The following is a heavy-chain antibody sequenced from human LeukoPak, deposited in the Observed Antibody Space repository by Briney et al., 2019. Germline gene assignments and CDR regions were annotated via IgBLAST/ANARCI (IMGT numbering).Heavy chain of an antibody. Sequence: GASVKVSCKASGYTFTGYYMHWVRQAPGQGLEWMGWINPNSGGTNYAQKFQGRVTMTRDTPISTAYMELSRLRSDDTAVYYCARVRRITIFGVVIIKWAYFDYWGQGTLVTVSS. CDR3: ARVRRITIFGVVIIKWAYFDY. CDR1: GYTFTGYY. CDR2: INPNSGGT. D-gene: IGHD3-3*01. V-gene: IGHV1-2*02. J-gene: IGHJ4*02.